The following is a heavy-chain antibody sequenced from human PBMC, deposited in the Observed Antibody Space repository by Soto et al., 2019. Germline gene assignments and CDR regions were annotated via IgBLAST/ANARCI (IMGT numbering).Heavy chain of an antibody. D-gene: IGHD6-19*01. Sequence: PGGSLRLSCAASGFPFSSYGMHWVRQAPSKGLEWVAVISYDGSNKYYADSVKGRFTISRDNSKNTLYLQMNSLRAEDTAVYYCAKAHLEDPFCIVVAGTTCFSYNGMDVWGQGTTVTVSS. CDR2: ISYDGSNK. CDR3: AKAHLEDPFCIVVAGTTCFSYNGMDV. V-gene: IGHV3-30*18. J-gene: IGHJ6*02. CDR1: GFPFSSYG.